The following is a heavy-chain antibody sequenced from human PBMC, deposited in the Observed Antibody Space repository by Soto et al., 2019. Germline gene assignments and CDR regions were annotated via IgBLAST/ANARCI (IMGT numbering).Heavy chain of an antibody. J-gene: IGHJ4*02. D-gene: IGHD6-13*01. Sequence: QVQLQESGPGLVKPSQTLSLTCTVSGGFISSGGYYWSWIRQHPGKGLEWIGYISYSGSTYYNPSLKCRVTISVDTSKNQYSLNLSSVTAADTAVYYCARTSSSWYYFDYWGQGTLVPVSS. V-gene: IGHV4-31*03. CDR3: ARTSSSWYYFDY. CDR1: GGFISSGGYY. CDR2: ISYSGST.